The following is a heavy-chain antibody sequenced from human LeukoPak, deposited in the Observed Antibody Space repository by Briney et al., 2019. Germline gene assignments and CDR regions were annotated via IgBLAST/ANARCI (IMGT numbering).Heavy chain of an antibody. J-gene: IGHJ4*02. CDR1: GFTFDDYA. V-gene: IGHV3-9*01. D-gene: IGHD1-26*01. Sequence: SLRLSCAASGFTFDDYAMHWVRQAPGKGLEWVSGISWNSGSIGYADSVKGRFTISRDNAKNSLYLQMNSLRAEDTALYYCAKDMREYSGPFDYWGQGTLVTVSS. CDR2: ISWNSGSI. CDR3: AKDMREYSGPFDY.